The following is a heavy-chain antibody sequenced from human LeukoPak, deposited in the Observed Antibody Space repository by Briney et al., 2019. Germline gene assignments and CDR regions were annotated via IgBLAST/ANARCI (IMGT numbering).Heavy chain of an antibody. CDR2: IRSDGSET. J-gene: IGHJ4*02. CDR1: GFVPCKYG. Sequence: GGSLRLSRAASGFVPCKYGIHWVRQAPGKGLEWVAFIRSDGSETYYADSVRGRFALSRDNSKTTLFPQMNSLRLEDTAVYYCARDRDWNKNFDYGGQGTLVAV. D-gene: IGHD2-21*01. CDR3: ARDRDWNKNFDY. V-gene: IGHV3-30*02.